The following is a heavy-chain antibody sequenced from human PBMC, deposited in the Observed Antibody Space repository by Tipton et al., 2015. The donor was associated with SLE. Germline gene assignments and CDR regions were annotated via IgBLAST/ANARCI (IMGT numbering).Heavy chain of an antibody. Sequence: SLRLSCAASGFTFSSYAMSWVRQARGKGLEWVSAISGSGGRTYYADSVKGRFTISRDNSKNTLYLQMNSLRAEDTAVYYCAKVPKIAARPCYFDYWGHGTLVTVAS. J-gene: IGHJ4*01. CDR1: GFTFSSYA. D-gene: IGHD6-6*01. CDR3: AKVPKIAARPCYFDY. CDR2: ISGSGGRT. V-gene: IGHV3-23*01.